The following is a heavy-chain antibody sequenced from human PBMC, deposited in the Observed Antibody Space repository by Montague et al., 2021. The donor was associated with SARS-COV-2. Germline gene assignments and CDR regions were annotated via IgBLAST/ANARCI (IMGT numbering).Heavy chain of an antibody. CDR1: GYSINSNYY. CDR3: ARAPYYGPGKPYQFDY. D-gene: IGHD3-10*01. Sequence: SETLSLTCTVSGYSINSNYYWGWIRQPPGKGLEWMGCSYHSGTTHYHPSLKSRVTISLDTSNNHFSLKVTSVTAADTAVYYCARAPYYGPGKPYQFDYWGRGTLVTVSS. CDR2: SYHSGTT. V-gene: IGHV4-38-2*02. J-gene: IGHJ4*02.